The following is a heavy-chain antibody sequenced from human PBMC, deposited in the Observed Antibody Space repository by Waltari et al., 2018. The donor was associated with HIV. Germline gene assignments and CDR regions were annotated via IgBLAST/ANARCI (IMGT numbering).Heavy chain of an antibody. V-gene: IGHV3-30*04. CDR2: ISYDGSNK. CDR3: ARTPFYGDQGPFDY. Sequence: PASGSTFSSYATHWVRQDPGKGLEWVAVISYDGSNKYYADSVKGRFTISRDNSKNTLYLQMNSLRAEDTAVYYCARTPFYGDQGPFDYWGQGTLVTVSS. D-gene: IGHD4-17*01. CDR1: GSTFSSYA. J-gene: IGHJ4*02.